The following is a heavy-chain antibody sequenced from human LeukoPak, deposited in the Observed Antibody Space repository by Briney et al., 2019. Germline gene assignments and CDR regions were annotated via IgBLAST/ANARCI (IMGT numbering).Heavy chain of an antibody. CDR3: MRQNRAYFFGH. J-gene: IGHJ1*01. D-gene: IGHD3-3*01. CDR1: GFTFSSYW. Sequence: GGSLRLSCAASGFTFSSYWMTWGRQAPGKGLDWVANIRQDGSEKNYVGSVKGRFTISRDNAKNSLYLQMNSLRVEDTAVYFCMRQNRAYFFGHWGQGTLVTVSS. CDR2: IRQDGSEK. V-gene: IGHV3-7*01.